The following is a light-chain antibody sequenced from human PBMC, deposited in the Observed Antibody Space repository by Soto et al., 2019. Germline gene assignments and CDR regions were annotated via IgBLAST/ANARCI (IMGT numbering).Light chain of an antibody. CDR3: SSYAGRNNFVV. Sequence: QSALTQPPSASGSPGQSVTISCTGTSSDVGAYSYVSWYQQHPGKAPKLMIYEVSKRPAGVRDRFSGSKSGNTASLTVSGLQAEDEADYYCSSYAGRNNFVVFGGGTTLTVL. CDR1: SSDVGAYSY. J-gene: IGLJ2*01. CDR2: EVS. V-gene: IGLV2-8*01.